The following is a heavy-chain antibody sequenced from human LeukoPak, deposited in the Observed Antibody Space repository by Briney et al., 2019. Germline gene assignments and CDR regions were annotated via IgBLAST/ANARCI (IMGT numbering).Heavy chain of an antibody. V-gene: IGHV1-69*13. D-gene: IGHD3-9*01. CDR1: GGTFSSYA. J-gene: IGHJ4*02. Sequence: SVKVSCKASGGTFSSYAISWVRQAPGQGLEWMGGIIPIFSTANYAQKFQGRVTITADESTSTTYMELSSLRSEDTAVYYCARGSGGPRYFDWLLSYWGQGTLVTVSS. CDR2: IIPIFSTA. CDR3: ARGSGGPRYFDWLLSY.